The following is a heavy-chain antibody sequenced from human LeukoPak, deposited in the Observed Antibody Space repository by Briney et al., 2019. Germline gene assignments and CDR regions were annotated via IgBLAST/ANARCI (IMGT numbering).Heavy chain of an antibody. Sequence: ASVKVSCKASGYIFTSYLMQWVRQAPGQGLEWMGLINPSGGSTSYAQKFQGRVTMTRDMSTSTVYMELSSLRSEDTAVYYCARDRAFMVFGVAPYYSFDYWGQGTLVTVSS. D-gene: IGHD3/OR15-3a*01. J-gene: IGHJ4*02. V-gene: IGHV1-46*01. CDR1: GYIFTSYL. CDR3: ARDRAFMVFGVAPYYSFDY. CDR2: INPSGGST.